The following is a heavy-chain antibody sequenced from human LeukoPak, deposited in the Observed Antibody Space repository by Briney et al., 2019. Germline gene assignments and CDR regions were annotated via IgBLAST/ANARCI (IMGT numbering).Heavy chain of an antibody. J-gene: IGHJ5*02. Sequence: GGSLRLSCAASGFTFSSYSMNWVRQAPGKGLEWVSSISSSSSYIYYADSVKGRFTISRDNAKNSLYLRMNSLRAEDTAVYYCARDSVVVPAAIGYNWFDPWGQGTLVTVSS. V-gene: IGHV3-21*01. CDR1: GFTFSSYS. CDR2: ISSSSSYI. D-gene: IGHD2-2*02. CDR3: ARDSVVVPAAIGYNWFDP.